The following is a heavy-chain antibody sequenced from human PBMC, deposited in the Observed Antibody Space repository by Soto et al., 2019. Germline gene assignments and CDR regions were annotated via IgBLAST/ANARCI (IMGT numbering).Heavy chain of an antibody. CDR3: ARDLGWAFDC. J-gene: IGHJ4*02. Sequence: EVQLVESGGGLVQRGGPRGLSFEASGFTSSSFSMNWVRKAPGRGLEWISYIGGGGRLISYADSVKGRFAISRDNAQNSLYLQMDSLRDEDTAVYYCARDLGWAFDCWGQGTLVTVSS. D-gene: IGHD6-19*01. V-gene: IGHV3-48*02. CDR1: GFTSSSFS. CDR2: IGGGGRLI.